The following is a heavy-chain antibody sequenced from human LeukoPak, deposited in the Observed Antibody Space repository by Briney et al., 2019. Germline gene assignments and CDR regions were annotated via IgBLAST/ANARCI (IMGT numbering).Heavy chain of an antibody. CDR2: INHSGST. Sequence: SETLSLTCTVSGGSISSYYWSWIRQPPGKGLEWIGEINHSGSTNYNPSLKSRVTISVDTSKNQFSLKLSSVTAADTAVYYCARRRFRALPIRYNWFDPWGQGTLVTVSS. J-gene: IGHJ5*02. CDR1: GGSISSYY. V-gene: IGHV4-34*01. D-gene: IGHD3-10*01. CDR3: ARRRFRALPIRYNWFDP.